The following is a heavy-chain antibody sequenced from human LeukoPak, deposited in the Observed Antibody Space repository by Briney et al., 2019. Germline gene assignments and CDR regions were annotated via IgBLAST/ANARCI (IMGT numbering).Heavy chain of an antibody. J-gene: IGHJ4*02. Sequence: SETLSLTCTVSGDSISSVYYWAWVRQPPGKGLEWIGNIYHSGSTYYNPSLNSRVTMSLDMSKNQFSLKLSSVTAADTAVYYCARGGFPFDYWGQGTLVTVSS. CDR2: IYHSGST. V-gene: IGHV4-38-2*02. CDR3: ARGGFPFDY. D-gene: IGHD5-12*01. CDR1: GDSISSVYY.